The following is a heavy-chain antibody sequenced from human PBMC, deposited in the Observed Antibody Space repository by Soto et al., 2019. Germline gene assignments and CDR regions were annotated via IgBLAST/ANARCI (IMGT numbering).Heavy chain of an antibody. J-gene: IGHJ6*02. CDR1: GYSFTSYW. Sequence: GESLKISCKGSGYSFTSYWIGLVRQMPGKSLGRMGLIYADDSDTRYSPSFKGQVTISADKSISTAYLQWRSLKASDTAMYYCARQRATMDRGSENYYYYGMDVWGQGTTVTVSS. V-gene: IGHV5-51*01. D-gene: IGHD3-10*01. CDR2: IYADDSDT. CDR3: ARQRATMDRGSENYYYYGMDV.